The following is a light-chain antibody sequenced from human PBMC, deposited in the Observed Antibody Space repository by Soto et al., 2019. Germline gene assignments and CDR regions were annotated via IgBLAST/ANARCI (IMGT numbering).Light chain of an antibody. Sequence: QPVLTQPPSASGTPGQRVTISCSGRSANIGNNYVCWYQHLPGTAPKLLISNNNQRPSGVPDRFSGSESGTSASLAISGLQSDDEADYYCAAWDDSLGSYVFGSGTKLTVL. J-gene: IGLJ1*01. CDR3: AAWDDSLGSYV. CDR1: SANIGNNY. CDR2: NNN. V-gene: IGLV1-47*02.